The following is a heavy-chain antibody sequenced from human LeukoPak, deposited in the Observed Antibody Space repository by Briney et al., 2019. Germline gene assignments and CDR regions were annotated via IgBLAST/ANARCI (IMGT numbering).Heavy chain of an antibody. J-gene: IGHJ4*02. Sequence: ASVKVSCKASGYTFTSYYMHWARQAPGQGLEWMGIINPSGGSTSYAQKFQGRVTMTRDTSTSTVYMELSSLRSEDTAVYYCARESPREIPFDYWGQGTLVTVSS. V-gene: IGHV1-46*01. CDR3: ARESPREIPFDY. CDR2: INPSGGST. CDR1: GYTFTSYY.